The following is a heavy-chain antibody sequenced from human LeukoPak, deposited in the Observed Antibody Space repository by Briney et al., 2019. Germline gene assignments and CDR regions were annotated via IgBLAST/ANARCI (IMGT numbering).Heavy chain of an antibody. V-gene: IGHV1-46*01. CDR1: GYTFTSYY. Sequence: ASVKVSCKASGYTFTSYYMHWVRQAPGQGLEWMGIINPSGGSTSYAQKFQGRVTMTRDTSTSTVYMELSSLRSEDTAVYYCARDLAQQLATDYWGQGTLVTDSS. D-gene: IGHD6-13*01. CDR2: INPSGGST. J-gene: IGHJ4*02. CDR3: ARDLAQQLATDY.